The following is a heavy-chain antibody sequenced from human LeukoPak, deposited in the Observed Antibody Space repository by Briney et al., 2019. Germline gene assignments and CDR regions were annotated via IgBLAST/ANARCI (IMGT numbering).Heavy chain of an antibody. D-gene: IGHD3-10*01. Sequence: SETLSLTCTVSGGSISSSSYYWGCIRQPPGKGLECIGSIYYSGSTYYNPSLKSRVTISVDTSKNQFSLKLSSVTAADTAVYYCARARLRHGSGSFRFDPWGQGTLVTVSS. V-gene: IGHV4-39*07. CDR3: ARARLRHGSGSFRFDP. CDR1: GGSISSSSYY. J-gene: IGHJ5*02. CDR2: IYYSGST.